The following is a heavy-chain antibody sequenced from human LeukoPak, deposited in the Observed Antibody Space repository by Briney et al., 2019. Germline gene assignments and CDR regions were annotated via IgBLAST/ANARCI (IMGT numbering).Heavy chain of an antibody. CDR2: IYHSGST. J-gene: IGHJ4*02. CDR3: ARVFDYDFWSGYYTGFGY. V-gene: IGHV4-38-2*01. D-gene: IGHD3-3*01. CDR1: GGSFSGYY. Sequence: SETLSLTCAVYGGSFSGYYWGWIRQPPGKGLEWIGSIYHSGSTYYNPSLKSRVTISVDTSKNQFSLKLSSVTAADTAVYYCARVFDYDFWSGYYTGFGYWGQGTLVTVSS.